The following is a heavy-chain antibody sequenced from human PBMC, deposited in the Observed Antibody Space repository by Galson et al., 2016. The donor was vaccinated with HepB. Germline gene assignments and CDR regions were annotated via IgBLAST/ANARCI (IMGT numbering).Heavy chain of an antibody. V-gene: IGHV3-23*01. Sequence: SLRLSCAASGFTFIGYAMSWVRQAPGKGLEWVSSISGSDITYYADSVKGRVTISRDNSKNTLCLQMHSLRGEDTAVYYCAKGRWDFDSWGQGTLVTVSS. D-gene: IGHD5-24*01. J-gene: IGHJ4*02. CDR3: AKGRWDFDS. CDR1: GFTFIGYA. CDR2: ISGSDIT.